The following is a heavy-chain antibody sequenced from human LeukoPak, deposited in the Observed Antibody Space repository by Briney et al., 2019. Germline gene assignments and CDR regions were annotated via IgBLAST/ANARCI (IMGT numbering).Heavy chain of an antibody. CDR1: GVSISSGSYY. V-gene: IGHV4-61*02. D-gene: IGHD3-3*01. Sequence: SETLPLTCTVSGVSISSGSYYWSWIRQPAGKGLEWIGRIYTSGSTNYNPSLKSRVTISVDTSKNQFSLKLTSVTAADTAVYYCARYDPYYYYAMDVWGQGTTVTVSS. CDR3: ARYDPYYYYAMDV. CDR2: IYTSGST. J-gene: IGHJ6*02.